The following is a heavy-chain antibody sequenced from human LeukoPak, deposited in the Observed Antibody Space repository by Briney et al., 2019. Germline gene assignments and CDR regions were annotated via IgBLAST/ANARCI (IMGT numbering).Heavy chain of an antibody. CDR1: GYSFTSYW. CDR2: IYPGDSDT. J-gene: IGHJ5*02. D-gene: IGHD6-13*01. CDR3: ARQFSSSNNWFDP. Sequence: GESLQISCKGSGYSFTSYWIGWVRQMPGKGLEWMGIIYPGDSDTRYSPSFQGQVTISADKSISTAYLQWSSLKASDTAMYYCARQFSSSNNWFDPWGQGTLVTVSS. V-gene: IGHV5-51*01.